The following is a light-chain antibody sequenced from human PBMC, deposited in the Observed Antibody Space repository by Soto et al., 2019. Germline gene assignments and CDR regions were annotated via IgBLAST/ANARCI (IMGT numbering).Light chain of an antibody. Sequence: DIQMTQSPSILAASVGDRVTITCRASQTISNWLAWYKQKPGKAPELLIYDASSLKSGVPSRFSGSGSGTDFTLTVSGLHPDDFATYYCGDFSSYSTSMFGQGTKVEIK. J-gene: IGKJ1*01. CDR1: QTISNW. V-gene: IGKV1-5*01. CDR3: GDFSSYSTSM. CDR2: DAS.